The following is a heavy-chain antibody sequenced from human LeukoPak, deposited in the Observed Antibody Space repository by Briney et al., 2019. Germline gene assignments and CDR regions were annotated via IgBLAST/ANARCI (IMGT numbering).Heavy chain of an antibody. D-gene: IGHD3-22*01. V-gene: IGHV3-30*03. Sequence: GGSLRLSCAASGFMFSNYGMQWVRQAPGKGLEWVAVISYDGSNKYYADSVKGRFTISRDNSKNTLYLQMNSLRAEDTAVYYCARDFNYDSSGGYFDYWGQGTLVTVSS. J-gene: IGHJ4*02. CDR1: GFMFSNYG. CDR2: ISYDGSNK. CDR3: ARDFNYDSSGGYFDY.